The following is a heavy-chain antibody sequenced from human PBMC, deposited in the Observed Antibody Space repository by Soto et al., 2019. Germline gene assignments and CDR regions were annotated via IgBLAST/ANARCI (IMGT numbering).Heavy chain of an antibody. CDR1: GGSISSDGYY. D-gene: IGHD6-13*01. J-gene: IGHJ4*02. V-gene: IGHV4-31*03. CDR2: IYYSGST. CDR3: ARGTREAAAVDY. Sequence: QVQLQESGPGLVKPSQTLSLTCTVSGGSISSDGYYWSWIRQHPGKGLEWIGYIYYSGSTYYNPSLKSRVTISVDTSKNQFSLKLSSVTAADTAVYYCARGTREAAAVDYWGQGTLVTVSS.